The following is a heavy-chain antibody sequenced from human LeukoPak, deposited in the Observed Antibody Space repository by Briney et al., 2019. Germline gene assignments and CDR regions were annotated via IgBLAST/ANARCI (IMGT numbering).Heavy chain of an antibody. CDR1: GFTFSSYS. J-gene: IGHJ4*02. Sequence: PGGSLRLSCAASGFTFSSYSMNWVRQAPGKGLEWVSSISGSSTFIHYADSVKGRFTISRDNAKNSLYLQMNSLRAEDAAVYYCARDGFSYSSSWYGAYWGQGTLVTVSS. D-gene: IGHD6-13*01. V-gene: IGHV3-21*01. CDR2: ISGSSTFI. CDR3: ARDGFSYSSSWYGAY.